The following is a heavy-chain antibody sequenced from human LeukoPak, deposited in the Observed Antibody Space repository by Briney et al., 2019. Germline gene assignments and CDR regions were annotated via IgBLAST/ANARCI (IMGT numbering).Heavy chain of an antibody. D-gene: IGHD6-19*01. CDR3: AKDLDGSGMYGGIDS. CDR2: ITATAGTT. J-gene: IGHJ4*02. V-gene: IGHV3-23*01. Sequence: GGSLRLSCEASGFNFKYYGMNWVRQAPGKGLEWVSAITATAGTTYYADSVKGRFTISRDISKNTLFLQMSSLRAEDTAVYYCAKDLDGSGMYGGIDSWGQGTLVIVSS. CDR1: GFNFKYYG.